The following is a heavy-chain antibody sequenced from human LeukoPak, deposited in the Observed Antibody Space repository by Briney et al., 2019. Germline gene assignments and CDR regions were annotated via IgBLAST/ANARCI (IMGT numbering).Heavy chain of an antibody. J-gene: IGHJ5*02. D-gene: IGHD5-18*01. CDR1: GGTFSSDA. Sequence: ASVKVSCKASGGTFSSDAFSWVRQAPGQRLEWMGGIIPMFDTANYAQKFQGRVTITTDESTSTAYMELSSLRYEDTAVYYCVRDRLDSYGEYHWFDPWGQGTLVTVS. CDR2: IIPMFDTA. CDR3: VRDRLDSYGEYHWFDP. V-gene: IGHV1-69*05.